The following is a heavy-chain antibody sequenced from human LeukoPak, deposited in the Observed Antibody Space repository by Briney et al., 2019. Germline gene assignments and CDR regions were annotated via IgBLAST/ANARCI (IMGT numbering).Heavy chain of an antibody. CDR1: GYSISSGYY. V-gene: IGHV4-38-2*02. CDR3: ARGAPEYQLQPSYYYYYYMDV. J-gene: IGHJ6*03. CDR2: IYHSGST. D-gene: IGHD2-2*01. Sequence: PSETLSLTCTVSGYSISSGYYWGWIRQPPGKGLEWIGSIYHSGSTYYNPSLKSRVTISVDTSKNQFSLKLSSVTAADTAVYYCARGAPEYQLQPSYYYYYYMDVWGKGTTVTVSS.